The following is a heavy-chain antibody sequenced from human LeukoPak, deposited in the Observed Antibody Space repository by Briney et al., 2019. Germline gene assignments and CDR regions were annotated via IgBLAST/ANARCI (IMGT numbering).Heavy chain of an antibody. J-gene: IGHJ6*02. CDR2: INPNSGGT. CDR3: ARDAVQLNPYYYYGMDV. D-gene: IGHD5-18*01. Sequence: ASVQISCKASGYTFTGYYMHWVRQAPGQGLEWMGWINPNSGGTNYAQKFQGRVTMTRDTSISTAYMELSRLRSDDTAVYYCARDAVQLNPYYYYGMDVWGQGTTVTVSS. CDR1: GYTFTGYY. V-gene: IGHV1-2*02.